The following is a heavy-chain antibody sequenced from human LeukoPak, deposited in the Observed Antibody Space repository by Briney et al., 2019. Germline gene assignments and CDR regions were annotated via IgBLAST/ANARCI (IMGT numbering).Heavy chain of an antibody. CDR2: ISYDGSNE. J-gene: IGHJ6*03. Sequence: AGRSLRLSCAASGFTFSSYVMHWVRQAPGKGLEWVAIISYDGSNEYYADSVKGRFTISRDNSKNTLYLQMNSLNAEDTAVYYCAKDEVVPGYYYTDVWGRGTTVTISS. V-gene: IGHV3-30*14. CDR3: AKDEVVPGYYYTDV. D-gene: IGHD2-2*01. CDR1: GFTFSSYV.